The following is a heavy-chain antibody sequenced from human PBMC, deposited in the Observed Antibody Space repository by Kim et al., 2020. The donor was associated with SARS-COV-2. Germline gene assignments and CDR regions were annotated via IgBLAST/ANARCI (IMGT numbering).Heavy chain of an antibody. CDR2: GGT. V-gene: IGHV1-2*04. CDR3: ARGDFYFDY. D-gene: IGHD3-3*01. Sequence: GGTNDAQKFQDWVTMTRDTSISTAYMELSRLRSDDTAVYYCARGDFYFDYWGQGTLVTVSS. J-gene: IGHJ4*02.